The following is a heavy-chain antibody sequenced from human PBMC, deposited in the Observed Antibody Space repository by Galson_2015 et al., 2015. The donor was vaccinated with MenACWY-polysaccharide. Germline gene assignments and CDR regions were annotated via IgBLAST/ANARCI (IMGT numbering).Heavy chain of an antibody. V-gene: IGHV3-15*01. Sequence: RLSCAACGFTFNNVWKSWVRQAPGKGLEWVGGIKWNTDGGTTDYAGPVKGRFTISRDDSKNTLYLQMNNLKGDDTAVNYCTTDRCSGSSCCSPDCWGQGTLVTVSS. CDR3: TTDRCSGSSCCSPDC. CDR1: GFTFNNVW. D-gene: IGHD2-15*01. J-gene: IGHJ4*02. CDR2: IKWNTDGGTT.